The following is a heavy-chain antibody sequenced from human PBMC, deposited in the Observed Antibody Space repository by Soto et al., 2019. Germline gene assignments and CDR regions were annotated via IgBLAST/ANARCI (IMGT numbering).Heavy chain of an antibody. Sequence: SLRLSCAASGFTFSSYSMNWVRQAPGKGLEWVSSISSSSSYIYYADSVKGRFTISRDNAKNSLYLQMNSLRAEDTAVYYCARDSSGYPHYYYYYGMDVWGQGTTVTVSS. CDR3: ARDSSGYPHYYYYYGMDV. CDR1: GFTFSSYS. CDR2: ISSSSSYI. D-gene: IGHD3-22*01. J-gene: IGHJ6*02. V-gene: IGHV3-21*01.